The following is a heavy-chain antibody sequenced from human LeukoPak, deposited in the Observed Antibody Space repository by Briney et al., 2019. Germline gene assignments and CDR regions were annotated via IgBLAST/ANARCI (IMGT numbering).Heavy chain of an antibody. CDR2: IYYSGTT. CDR1: GASITDYY. Sequence: SETLSLTCNVSGASITDYYWSWVRQPPGKGLELVAYIYYSGTTNYNPSLKSRVTISVDTSKNQLSLRLNSVTTADTAVYYCARGHRGLEYWGQGTLVTVSS. V-gene: IGHV4-59*01. J-gene: IGHJ4*02. D-gene: IGHD3-10*01. CDR3: ARGHRGLEY.